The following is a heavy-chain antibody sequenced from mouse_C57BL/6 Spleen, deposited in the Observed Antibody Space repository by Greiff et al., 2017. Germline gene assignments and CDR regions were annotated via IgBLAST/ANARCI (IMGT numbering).Heavy chain of an antibody. D-gene: IGHD2-2*01. V-gene: IGHV1-80*01. Sequence: VQLQQSGAELVKPGASVKISCKASGYAFSSYWMNWVKQRPGKGLEWIGQIYPGDGDTNYNGKFKGKATLTADKSSSTAYMQLSSLTSEDSAVYFCARNYGYDGPYYCDYWGQGTTLTVSS. CDR3: ARNYGYDGPYYCDY. CDR2: IYPGDGDT. J-gene: IGHJ2*01. CDR1: GYAFSSYW.